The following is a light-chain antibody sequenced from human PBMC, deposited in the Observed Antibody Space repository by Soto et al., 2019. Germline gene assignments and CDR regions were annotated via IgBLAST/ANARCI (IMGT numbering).Light chain of an antibody. Sequence: EIVSTESPATLSLSPGASATIFCRASPSVSSYLAWYHKNPGQAPRIFIYDASNRATGIPARFSRIGSGTDFNLTISRLQSEDSAVYVGQQFNNWPFSVGPGTRVEI. CDR1: PSVSSY. CDR3: QQFNNWPFS. J-gene: IGKJ5*01. CDR2: DAS. V-gene: IGKV3-11*01.